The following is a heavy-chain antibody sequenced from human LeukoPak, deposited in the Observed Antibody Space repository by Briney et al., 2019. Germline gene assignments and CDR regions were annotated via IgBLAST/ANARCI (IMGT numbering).Heavy chain of an antibody. V-gene: IGHV1-24*01. CDR2: FDPEDGET. D-gene: IGHD3-3*01. CDR3: ATDLGSVFGVVTEDEFDY. Sequence: ASVKVSRKVSGYTLTELSMHWVRQAPGKGLEWMGGFDPEDGETIYAQKFQGRVTMTEDTSTDTAYMELSSLRSEDTAVYYCATDLGSVFGVVTEDEFDYWGQGTLVTVSS. CDR1: GYTLTELS. J-gene: IGHJ4*02.